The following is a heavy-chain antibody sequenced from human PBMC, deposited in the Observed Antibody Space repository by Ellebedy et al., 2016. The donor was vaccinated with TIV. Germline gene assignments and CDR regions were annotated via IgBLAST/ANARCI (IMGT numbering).Heavy chain of an antibody. CDR1: GGSISSYY. D-gene: IGHD2-21*01. V-gene: IGHV4-59*01. CDR3: ARGYYIPYWYFDL. CDR2: IYYSGST. J-gene: IGHJ2*01. Sequence: MPSETLSLTCTVSGGSISSYYWSWIRQPPGKGLEWIGYIYYSGSTNYNPSLKSRVTISVDTSTNQFSLKLSSVTAADTAVYYCARGYYIPYWYFDLWGRGTLVTVSS.